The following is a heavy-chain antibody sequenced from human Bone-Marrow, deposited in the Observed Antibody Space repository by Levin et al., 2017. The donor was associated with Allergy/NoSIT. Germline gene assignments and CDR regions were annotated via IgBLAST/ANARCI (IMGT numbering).Heavy chain of an antibody. Sequence: SWMHWVRQAPGKGLVWVSHISSDGSTTTYTDSVKGRFTISRDNAKNMLYLQMNSLRAEDTAVYYCATDVFYRLDSWGQGTLVTVSS. CDR1: SW. CDR3: ATDVFYRLDS. CDR2: ISSDGSTT. J-gene: IGHJ4*02. V-gene: IGHV3-74*01. D-gene: IGHD3-16*02.